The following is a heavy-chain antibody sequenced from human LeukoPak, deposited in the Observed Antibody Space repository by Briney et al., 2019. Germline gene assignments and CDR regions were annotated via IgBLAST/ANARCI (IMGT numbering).Heavy chain of an antibody. CDR3: AARYYDILTGYSPDAFDI. Sequence: KPSETLSLTCAVYGGSLSGYYWSWIRQPPGKGLEWIGEINHSGSTNYYPSLKSRVTISVDTSKNQFSLKLSSVTAADTAVYYCAARYYDILTGYSPDAFDIWGQGTMVTVSS. CDR1: GGSLSGYY. J-gene: IGHJ3*02. V-gene: IGHV4-34*01. D-gene: IGHD3-9*01. CDR2: INHSGST.